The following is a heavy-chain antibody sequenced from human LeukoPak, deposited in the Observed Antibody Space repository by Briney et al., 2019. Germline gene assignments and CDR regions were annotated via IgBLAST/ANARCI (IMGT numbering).Heavy chain of an antibody. V-gene: IGHV1-69*01. CDR1: GGTFSSYA. Sequence: SVKVSCKASGGTFSSYAISWVRRAPGQGLEWMGGIIPIFGTANYAQKFQGRVTITADESTSTAYMELSSLRSEDTAVYYCALGVSGAGAFDIWGQGTMVTVSS. CDR2: IIPIFGTA. D-gene: IGHD2-8*02. J-gene: IGHJ3*02. CDR3: ALGVSGAGAFDI.